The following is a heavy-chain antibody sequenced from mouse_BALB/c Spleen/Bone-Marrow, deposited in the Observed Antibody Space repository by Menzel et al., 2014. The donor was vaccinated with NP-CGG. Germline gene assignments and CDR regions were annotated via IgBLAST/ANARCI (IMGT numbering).Heavy chain of an antibody. CDR3: VRHYGFEY. CDR2: IRSKSDNYAT. D-gene: IGHD1-1*01. Sequence: EAMLVESGGGLVQPTGSLKLSCAASGLTFNTYAMNWVRRAPGKGLEWVARIRSKSDNYATYYADSVKDRFTISRDDSQSMLCLQMNNWETEGTAMYYCVRHYGFEYGGQGTALTVSS. V-gene: IGHV10-1*02. J-gene: IGHJ2*01. CDR1: GLTFNTYA.